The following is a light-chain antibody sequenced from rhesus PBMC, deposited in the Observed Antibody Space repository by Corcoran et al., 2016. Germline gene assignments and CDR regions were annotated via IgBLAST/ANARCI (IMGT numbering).Light chain of an antibody. Sequence: DIQMTQSPSSLSASVGDRVTITCQARQSLSNSLNWYQQKPGKIPKPLIYRASSLQSGIPSRFSGIGSGTDFTLTISSLQPEYFATYYCQQGYSYPYSLGQGTKVEIK. J-gene: IGKJ2*01. V-gene: IGKV1-43*01. CDR1: QSLSNS. CDR2: RAS. CDR3: QQGYSYPYS.